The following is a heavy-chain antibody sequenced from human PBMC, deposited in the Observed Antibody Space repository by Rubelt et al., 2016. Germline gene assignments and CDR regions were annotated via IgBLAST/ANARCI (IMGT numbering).Heavy chain of an antibody. CDR2: INEVGSNT. J-gene: IGHJ4*02. CDR3: AKDFAYYDSSGSDY. V-gene: IGHV3-74*01. D-gene: IGHD3-22*01. CDR1: GFTFRRYW. Sequence: CGGNLVQPGGSLRLSCAASGFTFRRYWMHWVRQAPGKGLVWVSRINEVGSNTNYADSVKGRFTISRDNSKNTLYLQMNSLRGEDTAVYYCAKDFAYYDSSGSDYWGQGTLVTVSS.